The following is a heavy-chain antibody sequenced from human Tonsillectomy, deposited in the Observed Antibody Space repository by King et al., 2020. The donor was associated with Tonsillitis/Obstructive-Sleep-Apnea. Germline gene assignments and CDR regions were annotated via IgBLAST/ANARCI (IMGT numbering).Heavy chain of an antibody. CDR3: AKWFTIFGGLDY. CDR1: GFTFSSYG. CDR2: ISYDGSYK. Sequence: VQLVESGGGVVQSGRSLRLSCAASGFTFSSYGMHWVRQAPGKGLEWVAVISYDGSYKYYADSVKGRFTISRDNSKDTLNLQMNSLRAEDTAVYYCAKWFTIFGGLDYWGQGTLVTVSS. J-gene: IGHJ4*02. D-gene: IGHD3-3*01. V-gene: IGHV3-30*18.